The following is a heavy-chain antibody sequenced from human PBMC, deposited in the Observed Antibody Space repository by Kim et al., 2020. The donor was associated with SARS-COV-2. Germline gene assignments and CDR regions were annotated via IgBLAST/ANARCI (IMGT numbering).Heavy chain of an antibody. Sequence: GGSLRLSCAASGFTFSSYSMNWVRQAPGKGLEWVSSISSSSSYIYYADSVKGRFTISRDNAKNSLYLQMNSLRAEDTAVYYCARDSYGSGSYSPRAYGMDVWGQGTTVTVS. J-gene: IGHJ6*02. CDR1: GFTFSSYS. CDR2: ISSSSSYI. CDR3: ARDSYGSGSYSPRAYGMDV. D-gene: IGHD3-10*01. V-gene: IGHV3-21*01.